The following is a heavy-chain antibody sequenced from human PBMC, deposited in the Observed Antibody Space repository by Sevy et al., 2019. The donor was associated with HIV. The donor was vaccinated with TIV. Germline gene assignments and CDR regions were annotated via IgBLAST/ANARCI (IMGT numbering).Heavy chain of an antibody. J-gene: IGHJ6*02. V-gene: IGHV7-4-1*02. CDR1: GYTFTSYA. CDR3: ARPFWRGHIRPYYYYGMDV. D-gene: IGHD3-3*01. CDR2: INTNTGNP. Sequence: ASVKVSCKASGYTFTSYAMNWVRQAPGQGLEWMGWINTNTGNPTYAQGFTGRFVFSLDTSVSTAYLQISSLKAEDTAVYYCARPFWRGHIRPYYYYGMDVWGQGTTVTVSS.